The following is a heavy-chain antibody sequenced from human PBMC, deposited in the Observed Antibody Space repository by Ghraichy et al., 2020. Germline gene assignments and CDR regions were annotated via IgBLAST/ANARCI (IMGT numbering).Heavy chain of an antibody. CDR3: ARGGPLDPFDY. CDR1: GFTVSRNY. CDR2: LYSGGST. V-gene: IGHV3-66*01. J-gene: IGHJ4*02. D-gene: IGHD3/OR15-3a*01. Sequence: GESLNISCAVSGFTVSRNYMSWVRQAPGKGLEWVSTLYSGGSTYYAASVTGRFTVSRDNSKNTLYLQMNDLGAEDTAVYYCARGGPLDPFDYWGQGALVTVSS.